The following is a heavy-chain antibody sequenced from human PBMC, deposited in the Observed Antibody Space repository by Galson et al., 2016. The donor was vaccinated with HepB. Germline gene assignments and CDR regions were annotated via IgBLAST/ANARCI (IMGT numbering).Heavy chain of an antibody. V-gene: IGHV3-66*01. CDR3: ARNVPVVTPWGY. CDR2: IYSGGDT. J-gene: IGHJ4*02. CDR1: GVTVGDNL. Sequence: SLRLSCAASGVTVGDNLMSWVRQAPGKGLEWVSLIYSGGDTVYAASVEGRFSISRDSSKNTVYLQMNGLRAEDTAVYYCARNVPVVTPWGYWGQGTLVSVSS. D-gene: IGHD4-23*01.